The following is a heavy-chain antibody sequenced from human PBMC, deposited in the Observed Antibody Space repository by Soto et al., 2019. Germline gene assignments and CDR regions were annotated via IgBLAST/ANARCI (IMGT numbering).Heavy chain of an antibody. D-gene: IGHD5-12*01. CDR2: IYYSGST. Sequence: PSETLSLTCTVSGGSISSYYWSWIRQPPGKGLEWIGYIYYSGSTNYNPSLKSRVTISVDTSKNQFSLKLSSVTAADTAVYYCARGPGADSGYDSWGWYYYYCMHVWGKGTTVTVSS. CDR1: GGSISSYY. J-gene: IGHJ6*03. V-gene: IGHV4-59*01. CDR3: ARGPGADSGYDSWGWYYYYCMHV.